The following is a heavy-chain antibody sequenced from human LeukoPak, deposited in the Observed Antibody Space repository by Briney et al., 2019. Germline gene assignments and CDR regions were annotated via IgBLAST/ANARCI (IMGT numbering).Heavy chain of an antibody. CDR3: ARYSGDYSANLYYFDY. Sequence: GGSLRLSCAASGFTVSRNYMGWVGQAPGKGLEWVSVLYSNGNIHYTDSVKGRFTISRDNSKNTLYLQMNNLRAEDTAIYYCARYSGDYSANLYYFDYWGQGTLVTVSS. CDR1: GFTVSRNY. V-gene: IGHV3-53*01. CDR2: LYSNGNI. D-gene: IGHD4-23*01. J-gene: IGHJ4*02.